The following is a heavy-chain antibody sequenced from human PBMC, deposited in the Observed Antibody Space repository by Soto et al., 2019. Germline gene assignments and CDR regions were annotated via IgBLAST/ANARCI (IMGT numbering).Heavy chain of an antibody. V-gene: IGHV1-69*02. Sequence: QVQLVQSGAEVKKPGSSVKVSCKASGGTFSSYTISWVRQAPGQGLEWMGRIIPILGIANYAQKFQGRVTITADKSTSTAYMELSSLRSEDTAVYYCARTIVVVVASIANPPYDMDVWGKGTTVTVSS. CDR3: ARTIVVVVASIANPPYDMDV. J-gene: IGHJ6*03. CDR2: IIPILGIA. CDR1: GGTFSSYT. D-gene: IGHD2-15*01.